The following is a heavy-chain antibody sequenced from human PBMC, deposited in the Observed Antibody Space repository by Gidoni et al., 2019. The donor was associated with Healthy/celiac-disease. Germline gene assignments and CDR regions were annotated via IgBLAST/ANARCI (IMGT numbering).Heavy chain of an antibody. V-gene: IGHV3-11*01. J-gene: IGHJ4*02. Sequence: ISSSGSTIYYADSVKGRFTISRDNAKNSLYLQMNSLRAEDTAVYYCARRVRYYYDPLDYWGQGTLVTVSS. CDR3: ARRVRYYYDPLDY. D-gene: IGHD3-22*01. CDR2: ISSSGSTI.